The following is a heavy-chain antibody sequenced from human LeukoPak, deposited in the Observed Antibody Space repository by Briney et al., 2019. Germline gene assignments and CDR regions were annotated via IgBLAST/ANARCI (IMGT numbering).Heavy chain of an antibody. CDR1: GGSVSSYY. CDR3: VRHSSDWSFDY. D-gene: IGHD6-19*01. V-gene: IGHV4-59*08. J-gene: IGHJ4*02. Sequence: PSETLSLTCTVSGGSVSSYYWSWIRQPPGKGLEWIAYISNSGSTYYNPSLKSRVTMSADTSKNQFSLKLSSVTAADTAVFYCVRHSSDWSFDYWGQGTLVTVSS. CDR2: ISNSGST.